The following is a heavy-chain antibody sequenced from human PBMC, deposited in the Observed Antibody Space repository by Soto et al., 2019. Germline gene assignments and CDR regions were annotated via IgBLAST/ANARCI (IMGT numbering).Heavy chain of an antibody. J-gene: IGHJ4*02. D-gene: IGHD2-15*01. CDR2: IYPGDSYT. CDR1: GYSFTSCW. Sequence: GESLKISCKGSGYSFTSCWIGWVRQMPGKCLEWMWIIYPGDSYTRYGPSFQGQVTSSADKSISTAYLQWSSLKASDTAMYYWARWKGDIVVVVAATPVRPYYFDYWGQGTLVTVSS. V-gene: IGHV5-51*01. CDR3: ARWKGDIVVVVAATPVRPYYFDY.